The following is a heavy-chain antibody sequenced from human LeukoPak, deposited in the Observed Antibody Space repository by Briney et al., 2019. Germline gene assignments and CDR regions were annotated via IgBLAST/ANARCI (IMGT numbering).Heavy chain of an antibody. CDR2: ISGRSSFI. CDR3: AREPTTVTTDASFDY. V-gene: IGHV3-21*01. D-gene: IGHD4-17*01. CDR1: RFTFTDYW. J-gene: IGHJ4*02. Sequence: PGGSLRLSCAASRFTFTDYWMSWVRQVPGKGLEWVSSISGRSSFIYYANSVKGRFTISRDNAKNSLYLQMNSLRAEDTAVYYCAREPTTVTTDASFDYWGQGTLVTVSS.